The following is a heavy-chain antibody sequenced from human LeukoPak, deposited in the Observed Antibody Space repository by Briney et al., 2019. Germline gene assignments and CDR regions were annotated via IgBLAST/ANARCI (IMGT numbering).Heavy chain of an antibody. D-gene: IGHD3-16*01. CDR2: INPNSGGT. Sequence: ASVKVSCKASVYTFTNFYIHWVRQAPGQGLEWMGWINPNSGGTNYAQKFQGRVTMTRDTSISTAYTELSRLRSDDTAVYYCARDQAYDYVWGSYPLGAFDIWGQGTMVTVSS. V-gene: IGHV1-2*02. CDR1: VYTFTNFY. CDR3: ARDQAYDYVWGSYPLGAFDI. J-gene: IGHJ3*02.